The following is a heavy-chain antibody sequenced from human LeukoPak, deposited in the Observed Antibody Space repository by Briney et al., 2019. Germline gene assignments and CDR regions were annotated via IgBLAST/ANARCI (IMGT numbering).Heavy chain of an antibody. CDR2: IYYSGST. CDR3: ARDPGGNRDGYNLL. V-gene: IGHV4-31*03. CDR1: GGSINSGGYY. Sequence: PSETLSLTCTVSGGSINSGGYYWTWIRQHPGKGLEWIGYIYYSGSTYYNPSLKSRVTISLGTSKNQFSLKLSSVTAADTAVYYCARDPGGNRDGYNLLWGQGTLVTVSS. D-gene: IGHD5-12*01. J-gene: IGHJ4*02.